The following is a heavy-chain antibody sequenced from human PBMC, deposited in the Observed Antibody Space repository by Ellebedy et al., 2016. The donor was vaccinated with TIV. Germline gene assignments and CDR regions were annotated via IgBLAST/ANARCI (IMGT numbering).Heavy chain of an antibody. CDR1: GFTFSSYW. D-gene: IGHD3-9*01. V-gene: IGHV3-7*03. Sequence: GESLKISXAASGFTFSSYWMSWVRQAPGKGLEWVANIKQDGSEKYYVDSVKSRFTISRDNAKNSLYLQMNSLRAEDTAVYYCARDNKLVYDILTGYYISYYYGMDVWGQGTTVTVSS. CDR3: ARDNKLVYDILTGYYISYYYGMDV. J-gene: IGHJ6*02. CDR2: IKQDGSEK.